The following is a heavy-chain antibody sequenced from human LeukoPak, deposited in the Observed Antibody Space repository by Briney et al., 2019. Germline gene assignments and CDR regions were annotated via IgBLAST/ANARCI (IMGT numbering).Heavy chain of an antibody. V-gene: IGHV1-2*02. J-gene: IGHJ6*03. CDR3: ARGRSSSWVYYYYYMDV. CDR1: GYTFTGYY. CDR2: INPNSGGT. D-gene: IGHD6-13*01. Sequence: ASVKVSCKASGYTFTGYYMHWVRQAPGQGLEWMGWINPNSGGTNYAQKFQGRVTMTRDTSISTAYMELSRLRSDDTAVYYCARGRSSSWVYYYYYMDVWGKGTTVTVSS.